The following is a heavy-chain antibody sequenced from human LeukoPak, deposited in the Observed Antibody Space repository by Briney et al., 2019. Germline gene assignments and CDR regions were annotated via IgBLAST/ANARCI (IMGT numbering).Heavy chain of an antibody. CDR3: ARGEYSPVDY. J-gene: IGHJ4*02. Sequence: ASVKVSCKASGYTFTSNYMHWVRQAPGQGLEWMGIINPSGGSTSYAQKFQGTVTMTRNTSISTAYMELSSLRSEDTAVYYCARGEYSPVDYWGQGTLVTVSS. D-gene: IGHD5-18*01. CDR1: GYTFTSNY. V-gene: IGHV1-46*01. CDR2: INPSGGST.